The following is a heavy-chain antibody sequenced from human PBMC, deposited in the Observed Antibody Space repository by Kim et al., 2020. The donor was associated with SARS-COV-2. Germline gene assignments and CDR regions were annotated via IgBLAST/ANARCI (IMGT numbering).Heavy chain of an antibody. CDR1: GGSFSAYY. CDR2: INHSGRT. V-gene: IGHV4-34*01. J-gene: IGHJ4*02. CDR3: ATTRLWFGELLDY. D-gene: IGHD3-10*01. Sequence: SETLSLTCGVYGGSFSAYYWYWIRQPPGKGLEWIGEINHSGRTTYNVSLESRLTISVDPSKNQFSLSLSSVTAADTAVYYCATTRLWFGELLDYWGQGT.